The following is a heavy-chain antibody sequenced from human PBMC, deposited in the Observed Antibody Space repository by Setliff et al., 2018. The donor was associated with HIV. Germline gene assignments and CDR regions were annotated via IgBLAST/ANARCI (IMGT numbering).Heavy chain of an antibody. J-gene: IGHJ3*02. Sequence: GGSLRLSCAASGFTFSVHGTHWVRQAPGKGLEWVAFINYDESSEYYADSVKGRVSISRDNSKNTVDLPMNSLRTEDTAVYYCAKDGDYRNGDYDAFDIWGLGTMVTVSS. CDR3: AKDGDYRNGDYDAFDI. CDR2: INYDESSE. D-gene: IGHD4-4*01. V-gene: IGHV3-30*02. CDR1: GFTFSVHG.